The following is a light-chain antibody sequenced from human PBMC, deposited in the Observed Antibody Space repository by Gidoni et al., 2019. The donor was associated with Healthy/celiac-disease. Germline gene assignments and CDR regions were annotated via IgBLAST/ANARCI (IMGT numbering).Light chain of an antibody. CDR2: LGS. Sequence: DIVMPQSPLSLPVTPGEPASISCRSSQSLLQSNGYNYLDWYLQKPGQSPQLLIYLGSNRASGVPDRCSGSGSGTDFTLKISRVEAEDVGVYYCMQALQTPPTFGQGTRLEIK. CDR3: MQALQTPPT. J-gene: IGKJ5*01. CDR1: QSLLQSNGYNY. V-gene: IGKV2-28*01.